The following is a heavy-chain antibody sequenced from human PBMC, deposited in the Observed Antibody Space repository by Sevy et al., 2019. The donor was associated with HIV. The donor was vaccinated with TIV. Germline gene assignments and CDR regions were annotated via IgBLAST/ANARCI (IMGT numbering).Heavy chain of an antibody. D-gene: IGHD2-2*01. CDR3: ARGDSLVVPPATVDY. V-gene: IGHV1-2*02. CDR2: INPHIGGT. J-gene: IGHJ4*02. CDR1: GYTFTDYY. Sequence: ASVKVSCKVSGYTFTDYYIHWVRQAPGQGLEWMGWINPHIGGTNFAQKFQGRVTMTRDTSISTAYLDLSRLRSDDTAIYYCARGDSLVVPPATVDYWGQGTLVTVSS.